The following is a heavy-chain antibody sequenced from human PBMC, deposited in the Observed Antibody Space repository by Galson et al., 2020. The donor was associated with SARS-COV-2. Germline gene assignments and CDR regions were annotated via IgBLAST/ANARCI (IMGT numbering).Heavy chain of an antibody. D-gene: IGHD1-26*01. CDR2: IKQDESEE. CDR3: ARCWWGGSQSGSFPVADR. Sequence: TGGSLRLSCAASEFTFSNYWMTWVRQTPGKGLEWVANIKQDESEEYYADSVKGRFIIFRDNAKNSLYLQMNNLRVEDTAVYYCARCWWGGSQSGSFPVADRWGQGTLVTVSS. J-gene: IGHJ5*02. CDR1: EFTFSNYW. V-gene: IGHV3-7*01.